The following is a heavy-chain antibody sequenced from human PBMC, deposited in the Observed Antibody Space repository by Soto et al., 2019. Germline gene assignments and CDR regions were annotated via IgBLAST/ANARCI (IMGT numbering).Heavy chain of an antibody. CDR1: GFTFSSYS. CDR3: ARDSSGWYNFDY. V-gene: IGHV3-21*01. J-gene: IGHJ4*02. CDR2: ISSSSSYI. D-gene: IGHD6-19*01. Sequence: GGSLRLSCAASGFTFSSYSMHWVRQAPGKGLEWVSSISSSSSYIYYADSVKGRFTISRDNAKNTLYLQMNSLKVEDTALYYCARDSSGWYNFDYWGQGTVVTVSS.